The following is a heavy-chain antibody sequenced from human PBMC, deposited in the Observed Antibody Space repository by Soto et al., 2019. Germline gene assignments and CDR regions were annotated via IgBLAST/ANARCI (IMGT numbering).Heavy chain of an antibody. CDR3: ARDRPGGNWNQRGFDY. D-gene: IGHD1-1*01. V-gene: IGHV4-4*02. CDR2: IYHSGST. J-gene: IGHJ4*02. Sequence: PSETLSLTXAVSGGSISSSNWWSWVRQPPGKGLEWIGEIYHSGSTNYNPSLKSRVTISVDKSKNQFSLKLSSVTAADTAVYYCARDRPGGNWNQRGFDYWGQGTLVTVSS. CDR1: GGSISSSNW.